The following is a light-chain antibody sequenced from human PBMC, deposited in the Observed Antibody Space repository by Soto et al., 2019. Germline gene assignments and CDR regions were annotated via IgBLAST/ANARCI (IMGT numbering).Light chain of an antibody. J-gene: IGKJ4*02. CDR3: QQRHAWPRM. CDR1: QSVGTY. CDR2: DAS. V-gene: IGKV3-11*01. Sequence: EIVLTQSPATLSLSPGERATLSCRASQSVGTYLVWYQQKPDQAPRLLIYDASKRAIGSQDRFSGTGSGTVFPLAISNLEPDDSAVDYCQQRHAWPRMFGGGTRME.